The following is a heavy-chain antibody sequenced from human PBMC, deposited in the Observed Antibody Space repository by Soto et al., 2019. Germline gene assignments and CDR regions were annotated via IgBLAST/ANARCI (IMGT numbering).Heavy chain of an antibody. V-gene: IGHV3-21*05. CDR3: ARLNCGGDCYPPKDNWFDP. Sequence: GGSLRLSCAASGFTFSTYSMNWVRQAPGKGLEWVSYISSSSSYIYYTDSVKGRFTISRDNAKNSLYLQMNSLRAEDTAVYYCARLNCGGDCYPPKDNWFDPWGQGTLVTVSS. CDR2: ISSSSSYI. CDR1: GFTFSTYS. J-gene: IGHJ5*02. D-gene: IGHD2-21*02.